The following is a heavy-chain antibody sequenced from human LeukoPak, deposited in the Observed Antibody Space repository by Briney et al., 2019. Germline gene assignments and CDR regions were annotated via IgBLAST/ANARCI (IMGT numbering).Heavy chain of an antibody. J-gene: IGHJ3*02. CDR2: ISTYNGNT. CDR3: ARVHYGWELPREAPGEGGAFDI. V-gene: IGHV1-18*01. CDR1: GYTFTRYA. D-gene: IGHD1-26*01. Sequence: ASVKVSCKASGYTFTRYAISWVRQAPGQGLEWMGWISTYNGNTNYAQKLQGRVTMTKDTSTSTAYMELSSLRSEDTAVYYCARVHYGWELPREAPGEGGAFDIWGQGTMVTVSS.